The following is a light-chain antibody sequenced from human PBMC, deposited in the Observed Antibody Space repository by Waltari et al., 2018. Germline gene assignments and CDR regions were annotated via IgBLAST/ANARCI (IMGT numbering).Light chain of an antibody. CDR1: NSNIRGNG. Sequence: QSVLTQPPSASGAPGQSVTISCSGSNSNIRGNGVHWYQQLSGTAPKLLIYNNNQRPSGVPDRFSGSKSGTSASLAITGLRSEDEVDYYCEAWDDSLSGPVFGGGTRLTVL. J-gene: IGLJ2*01. CDR3: EAWDDSLSGPV. CDR2: NNN. V-gene: IGLV1-47*02.